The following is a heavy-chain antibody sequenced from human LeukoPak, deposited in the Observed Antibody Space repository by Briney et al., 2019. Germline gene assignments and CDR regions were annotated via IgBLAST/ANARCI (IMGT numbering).Heavy chain of an antibody. CDR1: GFNFDDFA. J-gene: IGHJ6*03. Sequence: PGRSLRLSCAVSGFNFDDFAMHWVRHVPGKGLEWVSGISWNSGVIGYADSVKGRFTISRDNAKNSLYLQMNSLRAEDTAVYYCARELSPHYYYYYMDVWGKGTTVTVSS. V-gene: IGHV3-9*01. CDR3: ARELSPHYYYYYMDV. CDR2: ISWNSGVI.